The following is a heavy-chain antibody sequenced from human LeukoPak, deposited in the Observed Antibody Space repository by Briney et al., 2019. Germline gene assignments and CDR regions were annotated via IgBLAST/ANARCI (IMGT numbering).Heavy chain of an antibody. J-gene: IGHJ5*02. CDR2: MNPNSGNT. Sequence: ASVKVSCKASGYTFTGYDINWVRQATGQGLEWMGWMNPNSGNTGYAQKFQGRVTMTRNTSISTAYMELSSLRSEDTAVYYCARGQIGYRTLWFDPWGQGTLVTVSS. CDR1: GYTFTGYD. CDR3: ARGQIGYRTLWFDP. V-gene: IGHV1-8*01. D-gene: IGHD5-18*01.